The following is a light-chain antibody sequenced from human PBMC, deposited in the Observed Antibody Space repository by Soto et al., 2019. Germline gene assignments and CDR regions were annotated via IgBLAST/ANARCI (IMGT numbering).Light chain of an antibody. CDR1: SSNIGAGYD. Sequence: QSVLTQPPSVSGAPGQRVTFSCTGSSSNIGAGYDVHWYQQLPGTAPKLLIYGNSNRPSGVPDRFSGSKSGTSASLAITGLQAEDEADYYCQSYDSSLSGSAVFGGGTQLTVL. V-gene: IGLV1-40*01. J-gene: IGLJ7*01. CDR3: QSYDSSLSGSAV. CDR2: GNS.